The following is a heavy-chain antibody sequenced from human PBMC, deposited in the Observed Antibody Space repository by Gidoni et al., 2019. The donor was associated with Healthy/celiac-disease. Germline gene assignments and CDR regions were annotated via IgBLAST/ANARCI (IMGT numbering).Heavy chain of an antibody. D-gene: IGHD4-17*01. CDR2: RDRDSGST. J-gene: IGHJ6*02. V-gene: IGHV1-8*01. CDR1: GYPFTSYD. CDR3: ARTYGGYYYYGMDV. Sequence: QVQLLQSGAEVKKPGASAKVPCKAPGYPFTSYDSYWVRQATGQGLEWVGWRDRDSGSTGYAQKYRRRVTMTRNTSISTAYMELSSLRSEDTAVYYCARTYGGYYYYGMDVWGQGTTVTVSS.